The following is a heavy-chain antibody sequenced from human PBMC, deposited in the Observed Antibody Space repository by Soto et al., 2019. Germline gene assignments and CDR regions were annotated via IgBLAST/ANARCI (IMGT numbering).Heavy chain of an antibody. CDR3: ARDVKQQLGHLNYGMDV. CDR2: ISSSSSTI. Sequence: PVGSLRLSCAASGFTFSSYSMNWVRQAPGKGLEWVSYISSSSSTIYYADSVKGRFTISRDNAKNSLYLQMNSLRDEDTAVYYCARDVKQQLGHLNYGMDVWGQGTTVTVSS. J-gene: IGHJ6*02. CDR1: GFTFSSYS. V-gene: IGHV3-48*02. D-gene: IGHD6-13*01.